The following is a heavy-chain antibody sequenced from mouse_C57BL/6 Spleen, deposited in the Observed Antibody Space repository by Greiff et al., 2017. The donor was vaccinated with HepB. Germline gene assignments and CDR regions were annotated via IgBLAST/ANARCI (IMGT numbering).Heavy chain of an antibody. V-gene: IGHV5-17*03. Sequence: EVKLVESGGGLVKPGGSLTLSCAASGFTFSDYGMHWVRQAPEKGLEWVAYISSGSSTIYYADPVKGRFPISRDNAKNTLFLQMTSLKSEDTAMYYCAIRYYYAMDYWGQGASVTDSS. CDR1: GFTFSDYG. J-gene: IGHJ4*01. CDR2: ISSGSSTI. CDR3: AIRYYYAMDY.